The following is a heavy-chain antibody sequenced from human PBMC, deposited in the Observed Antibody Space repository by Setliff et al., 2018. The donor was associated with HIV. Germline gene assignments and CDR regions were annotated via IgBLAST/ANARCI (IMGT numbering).Heavy chain of an antibody. CDR2: VSYSGST. Sequence: ETLSLTCNVSGGSISTYYWSWIRQPPGKGLEWLGYVSYSGSTNFNPSLESRLAMSVDMSKNHFSLKLRSVTAADTAVYYCARGTWIQLSALALFDYWGQGTLVTVSS. D-gene: IGHD5-18*01. V-gene: IGHV4-59*08. J-gene: IGHJ4*02. CDR3: ARGTWIQLSALALFDY. CDR1: GGSISTYY.